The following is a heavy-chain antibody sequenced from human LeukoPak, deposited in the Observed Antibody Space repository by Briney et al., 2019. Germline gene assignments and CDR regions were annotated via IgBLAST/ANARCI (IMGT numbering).Heavy chain of an antibody. J-gene: IGHJ4*02. V-gene: IGHV3-30*02. CDR1: GFTFSSYG. CDR2: IRFDGSDE. D-gene: IGHD6-6*01. CDR3: ARDGGEQLVGPFDY. Sequence: GGSLRLSCAASGFTFSSYGMHYGIHWVRQAPGKGLEWVAFIRFDGSDEFYTDSVRGRFTVSRDNFKNTLYLQMNSLRAEDTAVHYCARDGGEQLVGPFDYWGQGTLVTVSS.